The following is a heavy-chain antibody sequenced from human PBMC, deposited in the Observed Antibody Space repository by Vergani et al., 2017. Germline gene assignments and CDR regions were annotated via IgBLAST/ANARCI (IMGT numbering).Heavy chain of an antibody. CDR2: ISWDGCST. Sequence: EVQLVESGGVVVQPGGSLRLSCAASGFTFDDYAMHWVRQAPGKGLEWVSLISWDGCSTYYADSVKGRFTISRDNSKNALYLQMNSLRAEDTAVYYCAKERANIAAAGDYFDYWGQGTLVTVSS. V-gene: IGHV3-43D*04. CDR3: AKERANIAAAGDYFDY. J-gene: IGHJ4*02. D-gene: IGHD6-13*01. CDR1: GFTFDDYA.